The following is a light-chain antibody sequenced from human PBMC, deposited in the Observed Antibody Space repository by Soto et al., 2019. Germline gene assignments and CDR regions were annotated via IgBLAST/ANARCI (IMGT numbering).Light chain of an antibody. CDR3: QQVKSFLPLT. Sequence: AIRMTQSPSSFSASTGDRVTITCRASQGISSYLAWYQQKPGKAPKLLIYAASTLESGIPSRFSGSGSGTDFTLTISSLQAEDFATYYCQQVKSFLPLTFGGGTKVDIK. V-gene: IGKV1-8*01. J-gene: IGKJ4*01. CDR2: AAS. CDR1: QGISSY.